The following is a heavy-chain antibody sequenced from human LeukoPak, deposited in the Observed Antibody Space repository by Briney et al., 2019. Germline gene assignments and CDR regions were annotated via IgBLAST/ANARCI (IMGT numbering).Heavy chain of an antibody. CDR3: GGGGY. Sequence: GGSLRLSCAASEFGFSRSWMNWVRQAPGKGQEWVANIKQDGSAKYYVDSVEGRFTISRDNAKNSLYLQMNSLRAEDTAVYYCGGGGYWGQGIQVTVSS. CDR2: IKQDGSAK. D-gene: IGHD6-25*01. J-gene: IGHJ4*02. CDR1: EFGFSRSW. V-gene: IGHV3-7*05.